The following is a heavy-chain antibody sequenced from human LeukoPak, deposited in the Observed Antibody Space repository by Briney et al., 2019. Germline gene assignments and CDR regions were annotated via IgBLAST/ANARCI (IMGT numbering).Heavy chain of an antibody. CDR2: IYYSGST. V-gene: IGHV4-39*01. J-gene: IGHJ3*02. CDR3: ARHRGPWGWQLAPDDAFDI. CDR1: GGSISSSSYY. Sequence: SETLSLTCTVSGGSISSSSYYWGWIRQPPGKGLEWIGSIYYSGSTYYNPSLKSRVTISVDTSKNQFSLKLSSVTAADTAVYYCARHRGPWGWQLAPDDAFDIWGQGTMVTVSS. D-gene: IGHD6-6*01.